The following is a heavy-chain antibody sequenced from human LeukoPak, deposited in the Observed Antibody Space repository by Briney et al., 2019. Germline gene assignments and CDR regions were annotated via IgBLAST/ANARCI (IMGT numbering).Heavy chain of an antibody. CDR2: IRYDGSNK. D-gene: IGHD3-3*01. V-gene: IGHV3-30*02. J-gene: IGHJ6*03. CDR1: GFTFSSYS. CDR3: AKHVSGPPSGPTLRFLEWLSPYYMDV. Sequence: GGSLRLSCAASGFTFSSYSMNWVRQAPGKGLEWVAFIRYDGSNKYYADSVKGRFTISRDNSKNTLYLQMNSLRAEDTAVYYCAKHVSGPPSGPTLRFLEWLSPYYMDVWGKGTTVTVSS.